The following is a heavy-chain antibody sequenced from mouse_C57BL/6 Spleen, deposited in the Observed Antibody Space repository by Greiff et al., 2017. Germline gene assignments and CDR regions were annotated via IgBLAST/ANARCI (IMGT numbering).Heavy chain of an antibody. V-gene: IGHV1-53*01. CDR2: IKPSNGGT. J-gene: IGHJ4*01. Sequence: QVQLQQPGTELVKPGASVKLSCKASGYTFTSYWMHWVKQRPGQGLEWIGNIKPSNGGTNYTEKFKSKATLTVDKSSSTAYMQLSSLTSEDSAVYYCARSRAHDSYYAMDYWGQGTSVTVSS. D-gene: IGHD2-4*01. CDR3: ARSRAHDSYYAMDY. CDR1: GYTFTSYW.